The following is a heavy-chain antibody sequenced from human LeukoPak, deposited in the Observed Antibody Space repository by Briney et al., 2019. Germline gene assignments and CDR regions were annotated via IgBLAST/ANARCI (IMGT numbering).Heavy chain of an antibody. CDR3: ARGGYYGSGRMRY. CDR1: GFTFSSYS. J-gene: IGHJ4*02. CDR2: ISSSSSYI. D-gene: IGHD3-10*01. Sequence: PGGSLRLSCAASGFTFSSYSMNWVRRAPGKGLEWVSSISSSSSYIYYADSVKGRFTISRDNAKNSLYLQMNSLRAEDTAVYSCARGGYYGSGRMRYWGQGTLVTVSS. V-gene: IGHV3-21*01.